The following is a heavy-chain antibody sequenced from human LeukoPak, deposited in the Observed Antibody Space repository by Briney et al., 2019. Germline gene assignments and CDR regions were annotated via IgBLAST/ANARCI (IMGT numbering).Heavy chain of an antibody. D-gene: IGHD6-13*01. CDR1: GYSFTSYW. Sequence: GESLKISCKGSGYSFTSYWIGWVRQMPGKGLEWMGIIYPGDSDTRYSPSFQGQVTISADKSISTAYLQWSSLKASDTAVYYCARDMTLYEAAARDDAFDIWGQGTMVTVSS. CDR2: IYPGDSDT. CDR3: ARDMTLYEAAARDDAFDI. V-gene: IGHV5-51*01. J-gene: IGHJ3*02.